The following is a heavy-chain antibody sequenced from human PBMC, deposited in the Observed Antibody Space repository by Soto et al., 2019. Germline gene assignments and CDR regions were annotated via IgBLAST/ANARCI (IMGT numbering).Heavy chain of an antibody. V-gene: IGHV4-4*02. D-gene: IGHD6-13*01. CDR2: IYHTGIT. Sequence: PSDSMSLAYALSGFDIITNNWWTFVRQPPGKGLEWVGDIYHTGITNYSPSLKSRVTISVDNSKNQFFLRLTSVTAADTAVYYCSRFSSSGLYYYFGMGVWGQGTTVTVSS. J-gene: IGHJ6*02. CDR1: GFDIITNNW. CDR3: SRFSSSGLYYYFGMGV.